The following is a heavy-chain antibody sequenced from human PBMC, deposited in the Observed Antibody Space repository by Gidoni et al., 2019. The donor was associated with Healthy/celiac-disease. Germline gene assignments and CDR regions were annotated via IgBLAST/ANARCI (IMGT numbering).Heavy chain of an antibody. D-gene: IGHD2-2*01. V-gene: IGHV3-48*02. CDR3: ARIDCSSTSCPQRLDY. Sequence: EVQLVESGGGLVQPGGSLRLSCAASGFPFSSYSMNWVRQAPGKGLEWVSYISSSSSTIYYADSVKGRFTISRDNAKNSLYLQMNSLRDEDTAVYYCARIDCSSTSCPQRLDYWGQGTLVTVSS. J-gene: IGHJ4*02. CDR2: ISSSSSTI. CDR1: GFPFSSYS.